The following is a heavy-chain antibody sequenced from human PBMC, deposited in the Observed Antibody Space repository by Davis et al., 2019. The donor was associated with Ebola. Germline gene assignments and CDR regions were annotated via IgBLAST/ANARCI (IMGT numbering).Heavy chain of an antibody. V-gene: IGHV3-30-3*01. Sequence: GGSLRLSCAASGFTFSSYWMSWVRQAPGKGLEWVAVISYDGSNKYYADSVKSRFTISRDNSKNTLYLQMNSLRAEDTAVYYCARDLTSTVVTPTWGQGTMVTVSS. J-gene: IGHJ3*01. CDR3: ARDLTSTVVTPT. CDR1: GFTFSSYW. CDR2: ISYDGSNK. D-gene: IGHD4-23*01.